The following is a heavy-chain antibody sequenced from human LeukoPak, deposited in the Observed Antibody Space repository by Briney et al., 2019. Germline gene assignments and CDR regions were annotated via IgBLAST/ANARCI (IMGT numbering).Heavy chain of an antibody. V-gene: IGHV1-69*06. J-gene: IGHJ4*02. D-gene: IGHD6-19*01. CDR2: IIPIFGTA. CDR3: ARDRGIAVAGITVY. CDR1: GGTFSSYA. Sequence: GASVKVSCKASGGTFSSYAISWVRQAPGQGLEWMGGIIPIFGTANYAQKFQGRVTITADKSTSTAYMELSSLRSDDTAVYYCARDRGIAVAGITVYWGQGTLVTVSS.